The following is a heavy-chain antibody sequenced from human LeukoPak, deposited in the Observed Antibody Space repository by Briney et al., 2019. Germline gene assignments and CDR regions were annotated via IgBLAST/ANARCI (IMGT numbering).Heavy chain of an antibody. J-gene: IGHJ5*02. V-gene: IGHV4-4*02. CDR1: GGSVSSSNR. CDR3: ARDGGLTIVRGVVDL. D-gene: IGHD3-10*01. Sequence: SETLSLTCTVSGGSVSSSNRWTWIRQPPGKGLEWIGEIFHTGHTNYNPSLKRRVTISVDKSSNHFSLNLNSVTAADTAVYYCARDGGLTIVRGVVDLWGQGTLVTVSS. CDR2: IFHTGHT.